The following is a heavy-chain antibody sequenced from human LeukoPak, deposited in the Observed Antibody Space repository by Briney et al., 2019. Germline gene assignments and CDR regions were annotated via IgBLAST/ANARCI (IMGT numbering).Heavy chain of an antibody. CDR3: ASIDGGYEYFLNS. J-gene: IGHJ4*02. V-gene: IGHV4-59*01. CDR2: ISYTGST. CDR1: GASFSTYY. Sequence: SETLSLTCSVSGASFSTYYWSWIRQPPGKALEYIGYISYTGSTNYNPSLKSRVTISLDTSRNQFSLKLSSLTAADTAVYYCASIDGGYEYFLNSWGQGTLVTISS. D-gene: IGHD5-12*01.